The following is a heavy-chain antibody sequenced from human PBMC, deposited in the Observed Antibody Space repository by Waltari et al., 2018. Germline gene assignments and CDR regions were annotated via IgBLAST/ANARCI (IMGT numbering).Heavy chain of an antibody. Sequence: EVELVESGGGLVQPGGSLRLSCVASGGPVSRDGLIGVRQAPGRGLEWVAKINQDGSKKNYVDSVKGRFTISRDNAMNSLDLQMDSLRAEDTALYYCARDLSPDCGAGCYLDAFDVWGQGTMVTVSS. CDR2: INQDGSKK. V-gene: IGHV3-7*01. CDR3: ARDLSPDCGAGCYLDAFDV. CDR1: GGPVSRDG. J-gene: IGHJ3*01. D-gene: IGHD2-15*01.